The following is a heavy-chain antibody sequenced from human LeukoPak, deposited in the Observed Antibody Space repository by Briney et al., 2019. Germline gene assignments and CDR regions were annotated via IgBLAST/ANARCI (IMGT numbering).Heavy chain of an antibody. V-gene: IGHV3-23*01. Sequence: GGSLRLSCAASGFTFRNNAMSWVRQVPGKGLEWVSIISGDGAGTYYADSVKGRFSNSRDNSKNTLYLQMNSLRAEDTAVYYCAKRGAYYEFDYWGQGILVTVSS. D-gene: IGHD3-22*01. J-gene: IGHJ4*02. CDR3: AKRGAYYEFDY. CDR2: ISGDGAGT. CDR1: GFTFRNNA.